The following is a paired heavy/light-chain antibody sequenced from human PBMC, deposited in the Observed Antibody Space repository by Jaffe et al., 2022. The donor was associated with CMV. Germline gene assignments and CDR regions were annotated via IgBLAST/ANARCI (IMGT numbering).Light chain of an antibody. Sequence: DIVMTQSPDSLAVSLGERATINCKSSQSVLFISNNKNYLAWYQQKPGQPPRLLFYWASTRESGVPDRFSGSGSGTDFTLTISSLQAEDVAVYHCQQYYSTPFSFGQGTRLEIK. CDR1: QSVLFISNNKNY. CDR2: WAS. CDR3: QQYYSTPFS. J-gene: IGKJ2*01. V-gene: IGKV4-1*01.
Heavy chain of an antibody. Sequence: QVQLQESGPGLVKPSETLSLTCTVSGGSISRYYWSWIRQPPGKGLEWIGHMYYSESANYNPSLKSRVIISVDTSRNQFSLKINSVTAADTAVYYCARHEAHSSSFGVINASPYKWFDPWGQGILVIVSS. CDR3: ARHEAHSSSFGVINASPYKWFDP. CDR2: MYYSESA. CDR1: GGSISRYY. D-gene: IGHD3-3*01. V-gene: IGHV4-59*08. J-gene: IGHJ5*02.